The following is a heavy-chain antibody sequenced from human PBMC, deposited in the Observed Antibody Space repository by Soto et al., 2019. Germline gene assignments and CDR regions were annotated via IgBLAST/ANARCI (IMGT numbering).Heavy chain of an antibody. V-gene: IGHV1-69*01. J-gene: IGHJ4*02. CDR3: ARGWGYDSNDYYYAY. D-gene: IGHD3-22*01. CDR1: GGTFSRHA. CDR2: IIPIFGTA. Sequence: QVQLVQSGAEVRKPGSSVKVSCKASGGTFSRHAISWVRHAPGQGLEWMGGIIPIFGTANHAQKFQCRVTIIADESTSTVYMELSSLRSEDTAMYYCARGWGYDSNDYYYAYWGQGTLVIVSS.